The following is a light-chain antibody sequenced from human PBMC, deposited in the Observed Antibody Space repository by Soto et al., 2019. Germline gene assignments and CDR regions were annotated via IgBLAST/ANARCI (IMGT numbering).Light chain of an antibody. V-gene: IGKV1-27*01. Sequence: DIQMTQSPSSLSASVGDRVTITCRASQGISNYLAWYQQKPGKVPKLLIYAASTLQSGVPSRFRGRGAGTDFHVTNGSLQHEDVAIYYCQKYNSDALTFGGVTNLEIK. J-gene: IGKJ4*01. CDR1: QGISNY. CDR2: AAS. CDR3: QKYNSDALT.